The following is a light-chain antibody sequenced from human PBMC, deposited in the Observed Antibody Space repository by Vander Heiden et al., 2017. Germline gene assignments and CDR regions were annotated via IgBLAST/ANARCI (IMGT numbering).Light chain of an antibody. CDR2: DVS. CDR3: CAYEGSCVV. V-gene: IGLV2-11*02. Sequence: QSALTPPRSVSGSPGQSVPISCTGTSSDVGGYDYVSGYQQHPGKAPRLVIYDVSKRPSGIPDRFSGSKSGNTASLTISGLQAEDEADYYCCAYEGSCVVFGGGTKLTVL. CDR1: SSDVGGYDY. J-gene: IGLJ2*01.